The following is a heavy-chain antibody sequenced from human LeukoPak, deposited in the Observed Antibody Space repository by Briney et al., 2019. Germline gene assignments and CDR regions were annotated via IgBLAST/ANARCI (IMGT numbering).Heavy chain of an antibody. CDR2: ISAYNGNT. CDR3: ARVVTMVRGKLKDFDY. CDR1: GYTFTSYD. Sequence: ASVKVSCKASGYTFTSYDISWVRQAPGQGLEWMGWISAYNGNTNYAQKLQGRVTMTTDTSTSTAYMELRSLRSDDTAVYYCARVVTMVRGKLKDFDYWGQGTLVTVSS. D-gene: IGHD3-10*01. J-gene: IGHJ4*02. V-gene: IGHV1-18*01.